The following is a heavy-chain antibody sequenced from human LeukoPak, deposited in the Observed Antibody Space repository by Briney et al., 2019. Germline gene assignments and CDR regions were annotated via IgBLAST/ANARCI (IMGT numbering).Heavy chain of an antibody. CDR1: GGSISSYY. CDR2: IYYSGST. D-gene: IGHD3-9*01. J-gene: IGHJ5*02. V-gene: IGHV4-39*01. Sequence: PSETLSLTCTVSGGSISSYYWSWIRQPPGTGLEWIGSIYYSGSTSYNPSLKSRVTISVDASKNQFSLKLSSMTAADTAVYYCARHGRYYDILTGYYYWFDPWGQGTLVTVSS. CDR3: ARHGRYYDILTGYYYWFDP.